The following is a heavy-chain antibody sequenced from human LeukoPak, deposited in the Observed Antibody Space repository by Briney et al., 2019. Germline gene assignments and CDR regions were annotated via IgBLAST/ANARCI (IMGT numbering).Heavy chain of an antibody. CDR2: INHSGST. J-gene: IGHJ5*02. CDR1: GGSFSGYY. V-gene: IGHV4-34*01. D-gene: IGHD4-17*01. Sequence: SETLSLTCAAYGGSFSGYYWSWIRQPPGKGLEWIGEINHSGSTNYNPSLKSRVTISVDTSKNQFSLKLSSVTAADTAVYYCARGVKTTVTNENWFDPWGQGTLVTVSS. CDR3: ARGVKTTVTNENWFDP.